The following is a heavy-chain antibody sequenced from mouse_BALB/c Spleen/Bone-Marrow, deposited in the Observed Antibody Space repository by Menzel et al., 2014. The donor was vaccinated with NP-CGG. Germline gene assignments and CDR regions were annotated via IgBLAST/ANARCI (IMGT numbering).Heavy chain of an antibody. J-gene: IGHJ1*01. CDR3: ARGIYYDYDWYFDV. CDR1: GYSITSDYA. V-gene: IGHV3-2*02. Sequence: EVKLEESGPGLVKPSQSLSLTCTVTGYSITSDYAWNWIRQFPGNKLKWMGYISFSGTTSYNPSLKSRISITRDTPKNQFFLQLNSVTAEDTATYFCARGIYYDYDWYFDVWGAGTTVTVSS. D-gene: IGHD2-4*01. CDR2: ISFSGTT.